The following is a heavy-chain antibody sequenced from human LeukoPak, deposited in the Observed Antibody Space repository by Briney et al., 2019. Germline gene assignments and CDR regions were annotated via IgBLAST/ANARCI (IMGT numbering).Heavy chain of an antibody. D-gene: IGHD2-21*01. CDR1: GGSFSGYY. CDR3: ARGTLYCGGDCLGYLDN. Sequence: SETLSLTCAVYGGSFSGYYWSWIRQPPGKGLEWIGEINHSGSTNYNPSLKSRVTISVDTSKNQVSLQLSSVTPEDTAVYYCARGTLYCGGDCLGYLDNWGQGTLVTVSS. J-gene: IGHJ4*02. V-gene: IGHV4-34*01. CDR2: INHSGST.